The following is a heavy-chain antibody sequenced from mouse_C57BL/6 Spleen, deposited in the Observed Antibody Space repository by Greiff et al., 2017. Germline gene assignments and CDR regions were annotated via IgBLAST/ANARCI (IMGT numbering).Heavy chain of an antibody. Sequence: EVKLMESGPGLVKPSQSLSLTCSVTGYSITSGYYWNWIRQFPGNKLEWMGYISYDGSNNYNPSLKNRISITRDTSKNQFFLKLNSVTTEDTATYYCARTITTVGYAMDYWGQGTSVTVSS. J-gene: IGHJ4*01. CDR2: ISYDGSN. CDR3: ARTITTVGYAMDY. CDR1: GYSITSGYY. V-gene: IGHV3-6*01. D-gene: IGHD1-1*01.